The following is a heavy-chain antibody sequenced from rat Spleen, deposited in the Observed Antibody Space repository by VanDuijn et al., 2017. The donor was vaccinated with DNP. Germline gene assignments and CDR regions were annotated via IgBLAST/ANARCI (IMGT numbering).Heavy chain of an antibody. J-gene: IGHJ1*01. CDR2: VWIGGTT. CDR3: SRDRDSIGIRTWYFDF. V-gene: IGHV2-30*01. CDR1: GFSLTNHH. Sequence: QVHLKESGPGLVQPSETLSLTCTVSGFSLTNHHVHWVRQPSGKGLEWMGVVWIGGTTHLSSIFKSRLSISRDTSKSQVFLKMNSLQTEDSAIYFCSRDRDSIGIRTWYFDFWGPGTMVTVSS. D-gene: IGHD1-9*01.